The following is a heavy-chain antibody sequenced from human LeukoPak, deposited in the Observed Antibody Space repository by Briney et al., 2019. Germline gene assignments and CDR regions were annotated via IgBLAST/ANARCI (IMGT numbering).Heavy chain of an antibody. J-gene: IGHJ4*02. D-gene: IGHD5/OR15-5a*01. CDR1: GFTFRSYA. CDR2: INSDGSAT. V-gene: IGHV3-74*01. CDR3: ARLRGWAAGDIDY. Sequence: GGSLRLSCAASGFTFRSYAMSWARQAPGKGLEWVSRINSDGSATNYADSVKGRFTISRDNAKNTLYLQMNSLRAEDTAVYYCARLRGWAAGDIDYWGQGTLVTVSS.